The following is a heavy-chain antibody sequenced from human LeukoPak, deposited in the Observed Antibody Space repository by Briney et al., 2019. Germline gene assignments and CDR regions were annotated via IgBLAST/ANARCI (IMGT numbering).Heavy chain of an antibody. CDR1: GRSISSGDYY. Sequence: SQTLSLTCTVSGRSISSGDYYWSWIRQPPGKGLEWIGYIYYSGSTYYNPSLKSRVTISVDTSKNQFSLKLSAVTAADTAVYYCARADGDYAGYWGQGTLVTVSS. J-gene: IGHJ4*02. D-gene: IGHD4-17*01. CDR2: IYYSGST. CDR3: ARADGDYAGY. V-gene: IGHV4-30-4*08.